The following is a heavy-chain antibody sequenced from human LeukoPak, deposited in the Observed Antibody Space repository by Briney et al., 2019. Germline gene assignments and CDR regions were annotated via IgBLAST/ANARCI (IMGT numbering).Heavy chain of an antibody. Sequence: ASVKVSCKTSGFTFTGQYLHWVRQAPGQGLEWMGWIYPESGGTNYAQKFQGRVTMTRDTSSDTAYLELSGLRSDDTAVYYCSGGGARYDYWGQGTRVTVSS. V-gene: IGHV1-2*02. D-gene: IGHD2-21*01. J-gene: IGHJ4*02. CDR1: GFTFTGQY. CDR2: IYPESGGT. CDR3: SGGGARYDY.